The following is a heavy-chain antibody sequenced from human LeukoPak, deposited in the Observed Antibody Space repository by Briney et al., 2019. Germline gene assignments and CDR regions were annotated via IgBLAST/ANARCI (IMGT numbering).Heavy chain of an antibody. J-gene: IGHJ4*02. CDR2: INPNSGDT. CDR3: ARGTAYTEHSFFDY. D-gene: IGHD3-16*01. CDR1: GYTFTGYY. Sequence: ASVKVSCKASGYTFTGYYLHWVRQAPGQGPEWMGWINPNSGDTNYAQKFQGRVTMTWDTSISTAYMGLSRLKSDDTAIYYCARGTAYTEHSFFDYWGQGILVTVSS. V-gene: IGHV1-2*02.